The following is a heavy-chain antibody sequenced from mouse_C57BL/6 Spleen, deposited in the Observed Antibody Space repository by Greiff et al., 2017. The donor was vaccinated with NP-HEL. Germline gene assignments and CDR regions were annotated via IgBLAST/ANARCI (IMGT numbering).Heavy chain of an antibody. CDR1: GYSFTGYF. V-gene: IGHV1-20*01. D-gene: IGHD2-4*01. CDR3: ARGENYDGVYYAMDY. J-gene: IGHJ4*01. CDR2: INPYNGDT. Sequence: VQLQQSGPELVKPGDSVKISCKASGYSFTGYFMNWVMQSHGKSLEWIGRINPYNGDTFYNQKFKGKATLTVDKSSSTAHMELRSLTSEDSAVYYCARGENYDGVYYAMDYWGKGTSVTVSS.